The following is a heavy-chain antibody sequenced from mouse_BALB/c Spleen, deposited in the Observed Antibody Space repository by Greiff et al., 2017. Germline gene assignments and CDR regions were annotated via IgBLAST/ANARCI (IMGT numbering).Heavy chain of an antibody. CDR2: ISYSGST. CDR1: GYSITSDYA. Sequence: EVQLQESGPGLVKPSQSLSLTCTVTGYSITSDYAWNWIRQFPGNKLEWMGYISYSGSTSYNPSLKSRISITRDTSKNQFFLQLNSVTTEDTATYYCASDGYNYYAMDYWGQGTSVTVSS. V-gene: IGHV3-2*02. J-gene: IGHJ4*01. D-gene: IGHD2-3*01. CDR3: ASDGYNYYAMDY.